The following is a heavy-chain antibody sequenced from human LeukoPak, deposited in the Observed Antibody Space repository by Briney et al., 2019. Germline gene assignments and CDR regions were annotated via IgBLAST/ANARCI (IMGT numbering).Heavy chain of an antibody. CDR3: ARAPTYYYDSSGFYYDY. CDR2: IGTAGDT. V-gene: IGHV3-13*01. D-gene: IGHD3-22*01. J-gene: IGHJ4*02. CDR1: GFTFSSYD. Sequence: GGSLRLSCAASGFTFSSYDMHWVRQATGKGLEWVSAIGTAGDTYYPGSVKGRFTISRENAKNSLYLQMNSLRAGDTAVYYCARAPTYYYDSSGFYYDYWGQGTLVTVSS.